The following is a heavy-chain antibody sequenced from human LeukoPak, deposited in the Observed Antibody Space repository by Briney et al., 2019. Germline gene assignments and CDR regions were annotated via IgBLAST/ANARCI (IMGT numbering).Heavy chain of an antibody. V-gene: IGHV3-66*01. CDR2: IYSGGST. CDR1: GFTVSSNY. Sequence: GGSLRLSCAASGFTVSSNYMSWVRQAPGKGLEWVSVIYSGGSTYYADSVKGRFTISRDNSKNTLYLQMNGLRAEDTAVYYCARGRDYDYVWGSYRYTELDYWGQGTLVTVSS. J-gene: IGHJ4*02. CDR3: ARGRDYDYVWGSYRYTELDY. D-gene: IGHD3-16*02.